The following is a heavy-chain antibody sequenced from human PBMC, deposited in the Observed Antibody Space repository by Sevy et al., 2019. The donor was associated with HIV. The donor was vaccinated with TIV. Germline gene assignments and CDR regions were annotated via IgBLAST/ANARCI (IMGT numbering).Heavy chain of an antibody. V-gene: IGHV1-69*13. D-gene: IGHD1-1*01. Sequence: ASVKVSCKASGGPFNTYAITWIRQAPGQGLEWMGGIIPLFGTTNYAQKFQGRVTITADESRTTAYLEVGSLRSEDTAVYYCASEVGGSVQLERLTSYYGVDVWGQGTTVTVSS. CDR2: IIPLFGTT. CDR3: ASEVGGSVQLERLTSYYGVDV. CDR1: GGPFNTYA. J-gene: IGHJ6*02.